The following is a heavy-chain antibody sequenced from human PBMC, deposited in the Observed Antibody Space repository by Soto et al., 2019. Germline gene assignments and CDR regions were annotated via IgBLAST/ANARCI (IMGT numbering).Heavy chain of an antibody. V-gene: IGHV1-3*01. CDR2: INAGNGNT. D-gene: IGHD5-12*01. CDR3: ERGKGGYSGADNFDY. Sequence: QVQLVQSGAEVKKPGASVKVSCKASGYTFTSYAMHWVRQAPGQRLEWMGWINAGNGNTKYSQKFQSRVTITRDTSASTAYMELSSLRSEDTAVYYCERGKGGYSGADNFDYWGQGTLVTVSA. J-gene: IGHJ4*02. CDR1: GYTFTSYA.